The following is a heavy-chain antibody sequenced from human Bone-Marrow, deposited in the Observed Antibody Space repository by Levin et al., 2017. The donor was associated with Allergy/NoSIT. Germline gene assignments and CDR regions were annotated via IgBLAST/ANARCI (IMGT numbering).Heavy chain of an antibody. CDR3: ARDHMGYSSGWYDN. CDR2: ISSSSSYI. Sequence: GESLKISCAASGFTFNNYNMNWVRQAPGKGLEWVSSISSSSSYIYYADSVKGRFTISRDNAKNSLYLQMNSLRAEDTAVYYCARDHMGYSSGWYDNWGQGSLVTVSS. V-gene: IGHV3-21*01. J-gene: IGHJ5*02. D-gene: IGHD6-19*01. CDR1: GFTFNNYN.